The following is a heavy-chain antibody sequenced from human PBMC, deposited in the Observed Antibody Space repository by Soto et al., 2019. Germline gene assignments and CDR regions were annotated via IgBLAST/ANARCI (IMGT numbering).Heavy chain of an antibody. CDR3: AKLIGILTGTIDY. V-gene: IGHV3-23*01. J-gene: IGHJ4*02. Sequence: EVQLLESGGGLVQPGGSLRLSCAASGFTFSSYAMSWVRQAPGKGLEWVSVISGSGDSTYYADSLKGRFTVSRDNSKNTLYLQMNSLRADDTAVYYCAKLIGILTGTIDYWGQGTLVTVSS. D-gene: IGHD4-17*01. CDR2: ISGSGDST. CDR1: GFTFSSYA.